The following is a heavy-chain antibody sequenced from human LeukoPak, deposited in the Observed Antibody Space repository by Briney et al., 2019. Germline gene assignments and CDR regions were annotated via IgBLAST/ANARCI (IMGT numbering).Heavy chain of an antibody. V-gene: IGHV3-48*03. Sequence: GGSLRLSCAASGFTFSSYEMNWGRQAPGKGVEWGSYISSSGSTIYYADSVKGRFTISRDNAKNSLYLQMNSLRAEDTAVYYCAELGITMIGGVWGKGTTVTISS. CDR2: ISSSGSTI. D-gene: IGHD3-10*02. J-gene: IGHJ6*04. CDR1: GFTFSSYE. CDR3: AELGITMIGGV.